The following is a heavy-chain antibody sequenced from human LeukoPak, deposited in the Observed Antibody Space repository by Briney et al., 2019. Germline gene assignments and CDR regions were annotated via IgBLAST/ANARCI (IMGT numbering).Heavy chain of an antibody. Sequence: SETLSPTCTVSGASISGYYWTWIRQPPGKGLEWIGYISYSGYTDYNPSLKSRVTISADTSKNQLSLKLSSVTAADTAVYYCAKYSSGAYYFDCWGQGTLVTVSS. J-gene: IGHJ4*02. CDR1: GASISGYY. CDR3: AKYSSGAYYFDC. V-gene: IGHV4-59*01. CDR2: ISYSGYT. D-gene: IGHD2-15*01.